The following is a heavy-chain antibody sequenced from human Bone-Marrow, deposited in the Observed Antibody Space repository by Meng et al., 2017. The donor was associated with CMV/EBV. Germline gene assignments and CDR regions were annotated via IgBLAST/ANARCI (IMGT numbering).Heavy chain of an antibody. CDR3: ARAYCGGDCYSYNWFDP. J-gene: IGHJ5*02. Sequence: GSLRLSCTVSGGSINSGSYYWGWIRQPPGKGLEWIGTIYYSGSAYYNPSLKSRVTISVDTSKNQFSLKVSSVTAADTAVYYCARAYCGGDCYSYNWFDPWGQGTLVTVSS. CDR2: IYYSGSA. CDR1: GGSINSGSYY. V-gene: IGHV4-39*07. D-gene: IGHD2-21*01.